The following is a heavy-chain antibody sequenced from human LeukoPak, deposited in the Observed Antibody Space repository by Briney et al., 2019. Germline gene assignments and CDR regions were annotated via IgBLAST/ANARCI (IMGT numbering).Heavy chain of an antibody. D-gene: IGHD3-16*01. CDR3: ARTALSDYYYYGMDV. V-gene: IGHV1-69*13. CDR1: GYTFTSYY. CDR2: IIPIFGTA. Sequence: ASVKVSCKASGYTFTSYYMHWVRQAPGQGLEWMGGIIPIFGTANYAQKFQGRVTITADESTSTAYMELSSLRSEDTAVYYCARTALSDYYYYGMDVWGQGTTVTVSS. J-gene: IGHJ6*02.